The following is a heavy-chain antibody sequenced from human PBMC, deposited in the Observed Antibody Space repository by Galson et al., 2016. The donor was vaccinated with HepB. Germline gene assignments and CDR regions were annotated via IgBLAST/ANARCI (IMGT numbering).Heavy chain of an antibody. CDR1: GGTLGYYA. CDR3: ARASGVAGTYWFDR. J-gene: IGHJ5*02. D-gene: IGHD1-7*01. Sequence: SVKVSCKASGGTLGYYAISWVRQAPGQGLEWMGGIIPIFGTTNYAQKFQDRVTITADELTNTAYMELNFLRSEDTAVYYCARASGVAGTYWFDRWGQGTLVTVSS. CDR2: IIPIFGTT. V-gene: IGHV1-69*13.